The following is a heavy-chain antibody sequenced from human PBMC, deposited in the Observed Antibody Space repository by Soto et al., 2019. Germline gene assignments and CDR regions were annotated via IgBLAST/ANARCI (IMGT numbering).Heavy chain of an antibody. Sequence: GESLKISCKGSEYSFTSYWIGWVRQMPGKGLEWMGIIYPGDSDTRYSPSFQGQVTISADKSISTAYLQWSSLKASDTAMYYCARDLGDYDFWSGYYGPDYWGQGTLVTVSS. D-gene: IGHD3-3*01. CDR1: EYSFTSYW. CDR2: IYPGDSDT. J-gene: IGHJ4*02. CDR3: ARDLGDYDFWSGYYGPDY. V-gene: IGHV5-51*01.